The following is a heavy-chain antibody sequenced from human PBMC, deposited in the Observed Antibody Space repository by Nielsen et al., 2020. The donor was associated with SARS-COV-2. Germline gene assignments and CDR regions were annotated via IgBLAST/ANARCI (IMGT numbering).Heavy chain of an antibody. CDR2: ISSSSSYI. Sequence: GGSLRLSCAASGFTFSSYSMNWVRQAPGKGLEWVSSISSSSSYIYYADSVKGRFTISRDNAKNSLYLQMNSLRAEDTAVYYCASPYCGGDCYNYWGQGTLVTVSS. J-gene: IGHJ4*02. CDR1: GFTFSSYS. CDR3: ASPYCGGDCYNY. D-gene: IGHD2-21*02. V-gene: IGHV3-21*01.